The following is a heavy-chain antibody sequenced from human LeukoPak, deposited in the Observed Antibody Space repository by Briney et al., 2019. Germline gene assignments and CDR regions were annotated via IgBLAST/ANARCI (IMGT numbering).Heavy chain of an antibody. J-gene: IGHJ4*02. CDR1: GYTFTGYY. Sequence: ASVKVSCKASGYTFTGYYMHWVRQAPGQGLEWMGWISAYNGNTNYAQKLQGRVTMTTDTSTSTAYMELRSLRSDDTAVYYCASSGGSYYYLDYWGQGTLVTVSS. CDR3: ASSGGSYYYLDY. D-gene: IGHD1-26*01. CDR2: ISAYNGNT. V-gene: IGHV1-18*04.